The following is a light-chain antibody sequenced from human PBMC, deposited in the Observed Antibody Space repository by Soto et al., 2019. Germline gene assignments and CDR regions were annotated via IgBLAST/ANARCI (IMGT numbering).Light chain of an antibody. V-gene: IGKV3-20*01. CDR2: GAS. CDR3: QQYDNSTWT. CDR1: QTVSSTY. J-gene: IGKJ1*01. Sequence: EIVLTQSPGTLSLSPGERATLYCRASQTVSSTYLAWYQQRPGQAPRVLIYGASIRATGTPDRFSGRGSGTDFTLIISRLEPEDFAVYYCQQYDNSTWTFGQGTKVEIK.